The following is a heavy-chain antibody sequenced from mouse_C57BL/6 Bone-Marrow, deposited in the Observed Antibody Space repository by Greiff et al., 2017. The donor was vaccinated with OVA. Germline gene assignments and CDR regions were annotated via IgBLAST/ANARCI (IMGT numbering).Heavy chain of an antibody. CDR3: TRGGLRSDIDY. D-gene: IGHD3-1*01. CDR2: INPNNGGT. J-gene: IGHJ2*01. CDR1: GYTFTDYY. Sequence: EVQLQQSGPELVKPGASVKMSCKASGYTFTDYYMHWVKQSPGKSLEWIGYINPNNGGTSYNQKFKGKATLTVNKSSSTAYMELSSLTSEDSAVYYGTRGGLRSDIDYWGQGTTLTVSA. V-gene: IGHV1-22*01.